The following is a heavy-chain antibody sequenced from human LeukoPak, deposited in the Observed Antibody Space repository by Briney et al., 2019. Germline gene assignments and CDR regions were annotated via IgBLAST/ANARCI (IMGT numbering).Heavy chain of an antibody. Sequence: GGSLRLSCAASGFIFGSYAMSWVRQAPGKGLEWVSSIRGSGGSTYYADSVKGRFTISRDNSKNTLYLQMNSLRAEDTAVYYCAKGGRYDSSGYYPLGFDYWGQGTLVTVSS. V-gene: IGHV3-23*01. CDR3: AKGGRYDSSGYYPLGFDY. CDR1: GFIFGSYA. J-gene: IGHJ4*02. D-gene: IGHD3-22*01. CDR2: IRGSGGST.